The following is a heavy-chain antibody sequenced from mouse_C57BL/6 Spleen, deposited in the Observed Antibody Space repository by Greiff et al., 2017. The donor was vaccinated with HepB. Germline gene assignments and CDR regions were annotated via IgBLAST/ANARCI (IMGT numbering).Heavy chain of an antibody. D-gene: IGHD2-3*01. CDR3: AGIYDGYYYFDY. V-gene: IGHV1-22*01. J-gene: IGHJ2*01. Sequence: EVKLVESGPELVKPGASVKMSCKASGYTFTDYNMHWVKQSHGKSLEWIGYINPNNGGTSYNQKFKGKATLTVNKSSSTAYMELRSLTSEDSAVYYCAGIYDGYYYFDYWGQGTTLTVSS. CDR2: INPNNGGT. CDR1: GYTFTDYN.